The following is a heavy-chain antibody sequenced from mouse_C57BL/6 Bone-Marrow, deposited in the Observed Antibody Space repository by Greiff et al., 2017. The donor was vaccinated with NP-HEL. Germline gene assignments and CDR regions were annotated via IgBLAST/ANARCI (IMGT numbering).Heavy chain of an antibody. Sequence: QVQLQQSGAELARPGASVKLSCKASGYTFTSYGISWVKQRTGQGLEWIGEIYPRSGNTYYNEKLKGKATLPADKSSSTAYMALRSLTSDASAVSVGARGAYYGSRGLDDWGKGTTRTVSS. CDR2: IYPRSGNT. D-gene: IGHD1-1*01. J-gene: IGHJ2*01. V-gene: IGHV1-81*01. CDR1: GYTFTSYG. CDR3: ARGAYYGSRGLDD.